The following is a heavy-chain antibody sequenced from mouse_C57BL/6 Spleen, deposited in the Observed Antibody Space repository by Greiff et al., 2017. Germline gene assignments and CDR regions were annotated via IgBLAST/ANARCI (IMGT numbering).Heavy chain of an antibody. D-gene: IGHD1-1*01. Sequence: EVKLMESGGDLVKPGGSLKLSCAASGFTFSSYGMSWVRPTPDKRLEWVATISSGGSYTYYPDSVKGRFTISRDNAKNTLYLQMSSLQSEDTAMYYCARQYYYGSSLDYFDYWGQGTTLTVSS. CDR3: ARQYYYGSSLDYFDY. J-gene: IGHJ2*01. V-gene: IGHV5-6*01. CDR2: ISSGGSYT. CDR1: GFTFSSYG.